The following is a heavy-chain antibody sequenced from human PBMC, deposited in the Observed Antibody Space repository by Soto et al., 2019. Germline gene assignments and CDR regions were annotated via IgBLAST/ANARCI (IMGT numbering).Heavy chain of an antibody. CDR3: AKVTDSSGWYPYYYGIDV. D-gene: IGHD6-19*01. CDR2: ISYDGSKE. J-gene: IGHJ6*02. Sequence: GGSLRLSCAASGFRFSIYGMQWVRQAPGKGLEWVAVISYDGSKEYYGDSVKGRFSISRDNSEKTLYLQMNSLRREDTAVYYCAKVTDSSGWYPYYYGIDVWGQGSAVTVSS. CDR1: GFRFSIYG. V-gene: IGHV3-30*18.